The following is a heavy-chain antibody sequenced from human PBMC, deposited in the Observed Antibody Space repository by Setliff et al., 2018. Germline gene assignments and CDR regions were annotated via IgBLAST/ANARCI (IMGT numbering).Heavy chain of an antibody. Sequence: SETLSLTCTVSGGSISSSSYYWGWIRQPPGKGLEWIGSIYYSGSTYYNPSLKSRVTISVDTSKNHFSLTLSSVTAAETAVYYCVRRWDQGYRSGGSCYGFDPWGQGTLVTVSS. CDR3: VRRWDQGYRSGGSCYGFDP. J-gene: IGHJ5*02. CDR2: IYYSGST. CDR1: GGSISSSSYY. V-gene: IGHV4-39*02. D-gene: IGHD2-15*01.